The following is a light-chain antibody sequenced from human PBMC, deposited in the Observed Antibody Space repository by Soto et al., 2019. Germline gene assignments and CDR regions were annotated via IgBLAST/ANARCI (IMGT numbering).Light chain of an antibody. J-gene: IGKJ1*01. CDR3: QQYSISKST. CDR2: GAS. V-gene: IGKV3-20*01. Sequence: EIVLTQSPGTLSLSPGERATLSCRASQSLDNRHLAWYQHKPGQTPRVLIYGASNRATGIPVRFSGSGSGTDFTLTISRLEPEDFAVYYCQQYSISKSTFGQGTKV. CDR1: QSLDNRH.